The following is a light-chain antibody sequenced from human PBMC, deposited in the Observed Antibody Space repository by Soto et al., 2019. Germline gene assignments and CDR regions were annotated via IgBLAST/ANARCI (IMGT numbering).Light chain of an antibody. CDR2: GAS. V-gene: IGKV3-20*01. CDR3: QQYGSSPGT. Sequence: EIVLTQSPATLSLSPGERATLSCRASQSVTSNYLAWYQQKPGQAPRLLIFGASIRDTGIPDRFSGSGSGTDFTLTISRLESEDFAVYYCQQYGSSPGTFGQGTKVDIK. CDR1: QSVTSNY. J-gene: IGKJ1*01.